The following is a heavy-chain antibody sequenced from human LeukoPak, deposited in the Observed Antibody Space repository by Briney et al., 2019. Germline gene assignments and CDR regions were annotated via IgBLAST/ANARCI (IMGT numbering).Heavy chain of an antibody. Sequence: PSETLSLTCTVSGGSISSSDYYWSWIRQPPGKGLEWIGYIYYSGSTYYNPSPKSRVTISVDTSKNQFSLKLSSVTAADTAVYYCARVVWDIVVVPAAVDYWGQGTLVTVSS. D-gene: IGHD2-2*01. CDR2: IYYSGST. J-gene: IGHJ4*02. CDR3: ARVVWDIVVVPAAVDY. V-gene: IGHV4-30-4*01. CDR1: GGSISSSDYY.